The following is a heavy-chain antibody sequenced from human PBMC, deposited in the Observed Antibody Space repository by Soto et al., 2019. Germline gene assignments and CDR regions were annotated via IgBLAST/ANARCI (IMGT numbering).Heavy chain of an antibody. J-gene: IGHJ6*02. CDR3: ARENGPYYYYGMDV. D-gene: IGHD2-8*01. CDR1: GFTDSSNY. CDR2: IYSGGST. V-gene: IGHV3-53*01. Sequence: EVQLVESGGGLIQPGGSLRLSCAASGFTDSSNYMSWVRQAPGKGLEWVSVIYSGGSTYYADSVKGRFTISRDNSKNPLYLQMNSLRAEDTAVYYCARENGPYYYYGMDVWGQGTTVTVSS.